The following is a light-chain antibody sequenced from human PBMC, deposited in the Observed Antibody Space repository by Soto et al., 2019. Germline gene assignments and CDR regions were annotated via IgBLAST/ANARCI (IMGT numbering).Light chain of an antibody. CDR1: SSDIGGYTR. CDR3: SSYTTIKTVV. CDR2: DVN. J-gene: IGLJ2*01. V-gene: IGLV2-14*01. Sequence: QSALTQPASVSESPGQSITLSCTGTSSDIGGYTRVSWYQQHPGKAPKLMIYDVNNRPSGVSNRFSGSKFGNTASLTISWLKAEDEADYYCSSYTTIKTVVFGGGTKLTVL.